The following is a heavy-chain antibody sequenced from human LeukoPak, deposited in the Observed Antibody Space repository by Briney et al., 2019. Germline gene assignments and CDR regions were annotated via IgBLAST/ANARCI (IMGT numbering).Heavy chain of an antibody. J-gene: IGHJ4*02. CDR1: GYRFTSYW. CDR2: IYPDDSDT. V-gene: IGHV5-51*01. Sequence: GESLQISCKSSGYRFTSYWIGWARQMPGKGLEWMGFIYPDDSDTIYSPSFQGRVTISADKSINTAYLQWSTVKASDTAMYYCARRGSSNWYFDYWGQGTLVTVSS. D-gene: IGHD6-13*01. CDR3: ARRGSSNWYFDY.